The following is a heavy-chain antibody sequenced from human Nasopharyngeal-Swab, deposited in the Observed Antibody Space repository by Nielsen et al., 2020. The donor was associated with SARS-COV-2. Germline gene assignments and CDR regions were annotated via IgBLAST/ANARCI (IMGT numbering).Heavy chain of an antibody. V-gene: IGHV2-5*02. Sequence: RQAPGKAPEWVALIYWDDDKRYSPSLKSRLTITKDTSKSQVVLTMTNMDPVDTATYYCAHNTIFGAVNRDYFDYWGQGTLVTVSS. D-gene: IGHD3-3*01. CDR2: IYWDDDK. CDR3: AHNTIFGAVNRDYFDY. J-gene: IGHJ4*02.